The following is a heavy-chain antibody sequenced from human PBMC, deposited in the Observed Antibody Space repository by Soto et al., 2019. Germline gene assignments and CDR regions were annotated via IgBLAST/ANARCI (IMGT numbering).Heavy chain of an antibody. CDR1: GGTFSSYA. D-gene: IGHD2-2*01. J-gene: IGHJ6*02. Sequence: QVQLVQSGAEAKKPGSSVKVSCKASGGTFSSYAISWVRQAPGQGLEWMGGIIPIFGTANYAQKFQGRVTITADESTSTAYMELSSLRSEDTAVYYCAGEGYCSSTSCPRHYYGMDVWGQGTTVTVSS. V-gene: IGHV1-69*01. CDR3: AGEGYCSSTSCPRHYYGMDV. CDR2: IIPIFGTA.